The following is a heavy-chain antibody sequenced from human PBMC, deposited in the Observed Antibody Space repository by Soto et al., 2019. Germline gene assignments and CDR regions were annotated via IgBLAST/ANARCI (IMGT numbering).Heavy chain of an antibody. D-gene: IGHD3-10*01. V-gene: IGHV3-48*02. CDR2: ISSSSSSR. CDR1: GFTFSSYW. J-gene: IGHJ6*02. CDR3: ARPGSGSYSGMDV. Sequence: PGGSLRLSCAASGFTFSSYWMSWVRQAPGKGLEWVSYISSSSSSRYYADSVKGRFTISRDNAKNSLYLQMNSLRDEDTAVYYCARPGSGSYSGMDVWGQGTTVTVSS.